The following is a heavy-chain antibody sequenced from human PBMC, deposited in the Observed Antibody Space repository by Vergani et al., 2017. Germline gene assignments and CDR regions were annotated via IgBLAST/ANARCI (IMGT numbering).Heavy chain of an antibody. V-gene: IGHV1-2*02. CDR3: ARDASLYSSSVADY. CDR1: GYTFTGYY. J-gene: IGHJ4*02. Sequence: QVQLVQSGAEVKKPGASVKVSCKASGYTFTGYYMHWVRQAPGQGLEWMGWINPNSGGTKYAQKFQGRVTMTRDTSISTAYMVRNSLRAEDTAVYYCARDASLYSSSVADYWGQGTLVTVSS. D-gene: IGHD6-6*01. CDR2: INPNSGGT.